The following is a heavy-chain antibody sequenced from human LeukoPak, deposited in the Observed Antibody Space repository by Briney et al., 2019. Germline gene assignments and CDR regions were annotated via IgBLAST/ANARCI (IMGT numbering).Heavy chain of an antibody. CDR2: ISGSGLTT. V-gene: IGHV3-23*01. D-gene: IGHD2-2*01. Sequence: GGSLRLSCATSEITFSSYVMSWVRQAPGKGLEWVSTISGSGLTTHYADSVKVRFTISRDNSENTLYLQRTSLRAEDTGVYYCAKDQGDRVGSSVSWGQGTLVTVSS. CDR1: EITFSSYV. J-gene: IGHJ4*02. CDR3: AKDQGDRVGSSVS.